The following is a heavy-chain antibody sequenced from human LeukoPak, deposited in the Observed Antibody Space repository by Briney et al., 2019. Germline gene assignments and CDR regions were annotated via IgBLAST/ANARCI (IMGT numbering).Heavy chain of an antibody. D-gene: IGHD3-22*01. J-gene: IGHJ4*02. V-gene: IGHV3-74*01. CDR2: INSDGSST. CDR1: GFTFSSYW. Sequence: GGSLRLSCAASGFTFSSYWMHWVRRAPGKGLVWVSRINSDGSSTSYADSVKGRFTISRDNAKNTLYLQMNSLRAEDTAVYYCASSTVIVVGGRGLFDYWGQGTLVTVSS. CDR3: ASSTVIVVGGRGLFDY.